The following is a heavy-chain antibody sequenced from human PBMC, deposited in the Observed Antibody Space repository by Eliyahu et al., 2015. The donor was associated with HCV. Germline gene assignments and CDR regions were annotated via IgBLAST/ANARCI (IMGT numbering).Heavy chain of an antibody. CDR1: SGSFSEYS. V-gene: IGHV4-34*01. CDR3: ARGPFGSYDY. J-gene: IGHJ4*02. D-gene: IGHD1-26*01. CDR2: LTHTGSA. Sequence: QVQLQQWGAGLLKPSETLSLXCAXYSGSFSEYSWNFLRQTPAKGLEWLGELTHTGSATYNPSLRSRLSISVGTSKNEISVKLRSVTAADTGVYYCARGPFGSYDYWGQGTLVTVSS.